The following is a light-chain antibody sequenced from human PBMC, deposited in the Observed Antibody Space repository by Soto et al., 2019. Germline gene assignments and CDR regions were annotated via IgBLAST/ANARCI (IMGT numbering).Light chain of an antibody. Sequence: IQLTQSPSSPSASVGDRVTITCRASQSISSYLNWYQQRPGKAPKLLIYAASSLQSGVPSRFSGSGSGTDFTLTISSLQPEDFATYYCQQSYSTPLTFGGGTKVDIK. CDR1: QSISSY. J-gene: IGKJ4*01. V-gene: IGKV1-39*01. CDR3: QQSYSTPLT. CDR2: AAS.